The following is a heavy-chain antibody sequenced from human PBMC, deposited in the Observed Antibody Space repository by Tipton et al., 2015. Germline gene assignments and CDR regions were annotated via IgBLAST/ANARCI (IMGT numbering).Heavy chain of an antibody. CDR1: GGSVSSGDYY. CDR2: IYYDGST. D-gene: IGHD3-22*01. CDR3: ARVRYDSSGYQNWYFDL. J-gene: IGHJ2*01. V-gene: IGHV4-61*08. Sequence: TLSLTCTVSGGSVSSGDYYWSWIRQPPGKGLEWIGYIYYDGSTNYNPSLKSRVTISVDTSKNQFSLNLSSVTAADTAVYYCARVRYDSSGYQNWYFDLWGRGTLVTVSS.